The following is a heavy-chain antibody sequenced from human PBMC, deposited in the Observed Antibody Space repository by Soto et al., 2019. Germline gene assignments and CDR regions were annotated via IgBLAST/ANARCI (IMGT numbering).Heavy chain of an antibody. D-gene: IGHD2-15*01. Sequence: QVQLVESGGGVVQPGRSLRLSCEVSGLTFRTYGMHWVRQAPGKGLEWVAIISNEGSDEKYADSVKGRFTISRDNSKNTLYLQMNSLRVGDTAVYYCAKGCGSGGSCYIIDYWGQGTLVTVSS. J-gene: IGHJ4*02. CDR3: AKGCGSGGSCYIIDY. V-gene: IGHV3-30*18. CDR2: ISNEGSDE. CDR1: GLTFRTYG.